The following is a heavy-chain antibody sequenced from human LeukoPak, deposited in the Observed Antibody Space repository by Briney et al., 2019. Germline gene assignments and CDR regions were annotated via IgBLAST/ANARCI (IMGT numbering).Heavy chain of an antibody. CDR1: RFTFSNYA. Sequence: GGSLRLSCAASRFTFSNYAMSWVRQAPGKGLEWVSTISGSGGSTYYADSVKGRFTISRDNSKNTLHRQMNSLRAEDTAVYYCAKSAYYDSSGFYREYYFDYWGQGTLVTVSS. J-gene: IGHJ4*02. V-gene: IGHV3-23*01. CDR3: AKSAYYDSSGFYREYYFDY. D-gene: IGHD3-22*01. CDR2: ISGSGGST.